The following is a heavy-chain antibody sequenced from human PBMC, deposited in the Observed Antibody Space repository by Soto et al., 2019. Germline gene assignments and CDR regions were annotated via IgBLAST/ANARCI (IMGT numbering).Heavy chain of an antibody. J-gene: IGHJ4*02. Sequence: PSETLSLTCAVSGASISSFYWSWIRQPPGKGLEWIGYIYYSGSATYNTSLKSRVTISVDTSKNQFSLRLSSVTAADTAVYFCARTRTEYQDYWGQGTLVTVSS. CDR3: ARTRTEYQDY. CDR1: GASISSFY. V-gene: IGHV4-59*01. D-gene: IGHD1-7*01. CDR2: IYYSGSA.